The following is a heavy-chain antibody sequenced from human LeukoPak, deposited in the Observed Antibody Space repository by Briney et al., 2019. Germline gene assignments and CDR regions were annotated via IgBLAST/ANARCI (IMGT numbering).Heavy chain of an antibody. V-gene: IGHV3-9*01. J-gene: IGHJ3*02. CDR1: GFTFDDYA. CDR3: ASTSRDAFDI. CDR2: ISWNSGSI. Sequence: GRSLRLSCAASGFTFDDYAMLWVRQAPGKGLEWVSGISWNSGSIGYADSVKGRFTISRDNAKNSLYLQMNSLRAEDTALYYCASTSRDAFDIWGQGIMVTVSS.